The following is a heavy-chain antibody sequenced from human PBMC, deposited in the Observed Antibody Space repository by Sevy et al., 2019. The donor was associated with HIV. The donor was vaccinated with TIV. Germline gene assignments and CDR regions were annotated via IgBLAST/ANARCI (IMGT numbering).Heavy chain of an antibody. CDR1: GFTLNSYW. Sequence: GGSLRLSCVASGFTLNSYWMSWVRRAPGKGLEWVANIKQDGSVKYYVDSVKGRFTISRDNARNVLYLQMNSLRVEDTALYYCVRAIAADGSFWGQGTLVTVSS. D-gene: IGHD6-13*01. CDR2: IKQDGSVK. J-gene: IGHJ4*02. CDR3: VRAIAADGSF. V-gene: IGHV3-7*01.